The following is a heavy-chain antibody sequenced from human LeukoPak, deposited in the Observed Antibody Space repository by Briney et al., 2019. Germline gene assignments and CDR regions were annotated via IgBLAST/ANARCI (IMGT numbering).Heavy chain of an antibody. J-gene: IGHJ4*02. V-gene: IGHV4-30-4*01. CDR3: AREQLVGSRYFDY. Sequence: PSETLSLTCPVSGGSISGGDFYWSWIRQSPGRGLEWIGYIYYSGSTYYNPSLKSRVTISVDTSKNQFSLNLSSVTAADTAMYYCAREQLVGSRYFDYWGQGTLVIVSS. CDR1: GGSISGGDFY. D-gene: IGHD6-6*01. CDR2: IYYSGST.